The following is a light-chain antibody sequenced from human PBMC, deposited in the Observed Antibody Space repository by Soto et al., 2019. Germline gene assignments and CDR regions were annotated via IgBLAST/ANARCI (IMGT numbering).Light chain of an antibody. V-gene: IGLV2-23*01. J-gene: IGLJ2*01. CDR1: SSDVGSYNL. Sequence: QSVLTQPASVSGSPGQSITISCTGTSSDVGSYNLVSWYQQHPGKAPKLMTYEGSKRPSGVSNRFSGSKSGNTASLTISGLQAEDEADYYCCSYAGTVVFGGGTQLTVL. CDR2: EGS. CDR3: CSYAGTVV.